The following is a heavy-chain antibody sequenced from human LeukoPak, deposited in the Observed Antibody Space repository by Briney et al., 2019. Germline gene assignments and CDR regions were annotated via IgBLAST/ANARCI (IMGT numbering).Heavy chain of an antibody. V-gene: IGHV3-53*01. J-gene: IGHJ4*02. Sequence: QTGGSLRLACAASGFTVSSNYMSWVSQAPGKGLEWVTVIYSGGSTYYADSVKGRFTISRDNSKNTLYLQMNSLRAEDTAVYYCARESLFGSSWPPMFDYSGQGTPVTVSS. D-gene: IGHD6-13*01. CDR3: ARESLFGSSWPPMFDY. CDR1: GFTVSSNY. CDR2: IYSGGST.